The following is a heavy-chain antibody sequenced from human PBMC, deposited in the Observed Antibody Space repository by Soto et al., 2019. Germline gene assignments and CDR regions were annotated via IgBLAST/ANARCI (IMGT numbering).Heavy chain of an antibody. CDR3: AGMPYTSGLRFDP. CDR1: GDSFSSATYS. V-gene: IGHV4-30-2*01. J-gene: IGHJ5*02. D-gene: IGHD6-19*01. Sequence: HLQLQESGSGLVKPSQTLSLICTVSGDSFSSATYSWSWIRQPPGKGLEWVGFIYQSGVTSYNPSLEGRVTISLDRPNNQVSLRLTSVTPADTAVYFCAGMPYTSGLRFDPWGQGTLVTVSS. CDR2: IYQSGVT.